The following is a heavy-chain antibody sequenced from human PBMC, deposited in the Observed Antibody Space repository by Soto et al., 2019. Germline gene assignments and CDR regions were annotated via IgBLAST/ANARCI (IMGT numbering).Heavy chain of an antibody. D-gene: IGHD1-26*01. CDR2: IYHGGST. V-gene: IGHV4-31*03. J-gene: IGHJ5*02. Sequence: SETLSLTCSVSGGSIRGDNYYWGWIRQHPGKGLEWIGFIYHGGSTYYNPSLKSRATISVATSENQFSLKLNSVTAADTAVYFCARSSGTFNWFDPWGQGTLVTVSS. CDR1: GGSIRGDNYY. CDR3: ARSSGTFNWFDP.